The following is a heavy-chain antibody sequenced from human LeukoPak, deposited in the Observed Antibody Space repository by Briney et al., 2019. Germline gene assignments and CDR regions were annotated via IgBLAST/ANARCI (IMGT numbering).Heavy chain of an antibody. J-gene: IGHJ4*02. CDR3: ARPYYDSGAAPYDY. Sequence: ASVKVSCKASGYTFASYGISWVRQAPGQGLEWMGWISAYNGNTNYAQKLQGRVTMTTDTTTSTAYMELRSLRSDDTAVYYCARPYYDSGAAPYDYWGQGTLVSVSS. V-gene: IGHV1-18*01. CDR1: GYTFASYG. D-gene: IGHD3-22*01. CDR2: ISAYNGNT.